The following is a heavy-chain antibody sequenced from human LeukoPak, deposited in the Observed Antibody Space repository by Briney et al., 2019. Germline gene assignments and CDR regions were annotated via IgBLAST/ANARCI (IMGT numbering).Heavy chain of an antibody. CDR3: TRDRAHGTQDY. CDR2: IYYSWRT. D-gene: IGHD1-26*01. Sequence: SETLSLTCTVSGGSFTDYFWGWIRQPPGKGLEWIGSIYYSWRTFYNPSLKNRVSISLDTSKGQFSLNLDSVTAADTAVYFCTRDRAHGTQDYWGQGTLVTVS. J-gene: IGHJ4*02. CDR1: GGSFTDYF. V-gene: IGHV4-39*07.